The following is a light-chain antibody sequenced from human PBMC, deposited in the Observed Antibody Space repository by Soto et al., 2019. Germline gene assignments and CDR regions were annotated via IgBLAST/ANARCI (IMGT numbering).Light chain of an antibody. CDR2: AAS. CDR3: LKTNSLPVT. J-gene: IGKJ5*01. CDR1: QSISSY. V-gene: IGKV1-39*01. Sequence: DIQMTQSPSSLSASVGDRVTITCRASQSISSYLNWYQQKPGKAPKLLIYAASSLQSGVPSRFSGSGSGTDFTLTISSLQPEDFATYYCLKTNSLPVTFGQLTRPE.